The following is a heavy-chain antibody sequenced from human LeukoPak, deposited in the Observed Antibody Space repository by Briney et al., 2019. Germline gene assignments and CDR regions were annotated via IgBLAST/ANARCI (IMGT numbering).Heavy chain of an antibody. J-gene: IGHJ4*02. CDR1: GFSFSDYG. D-gene: IGHD3-16*01. CDR3: ARGGPGPFDY. Sequence: GGSLRLSCATSGFSFSDYGMHWVRQAPGKGLEWVAVIWYDGYYKYYADSVKGRFTISRENAKNSLYLQMNSLRAGDTAVYYCARGGPGPFDYWGQGTLVTVSS. CDR2: IWYDGYYK. V-gene: IGHV3-33*01.